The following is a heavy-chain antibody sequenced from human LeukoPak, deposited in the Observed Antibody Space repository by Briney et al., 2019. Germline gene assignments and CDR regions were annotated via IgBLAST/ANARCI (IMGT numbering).Heavy chain of an antibody. CDR1: GGSISSSSYY. V-gene: IGHV4-39*01. CDR3: ARVYYYYSYIDV. Sequence: SETLSLTCTVSGGSISSSSYYWGWIRQPPGKGLEWIGNIYYSGSTYYNPSLKSRVTISVDTSKNQLSLKLSSVTAADTAVYYCARVYYYYSYIDVWGKGTTVTMSS. CDR2: IYYSGST. J-gene: IGHJ6*03.